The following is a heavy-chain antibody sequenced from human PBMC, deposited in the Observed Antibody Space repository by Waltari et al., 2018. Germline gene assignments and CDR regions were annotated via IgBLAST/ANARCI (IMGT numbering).Heavy chain of an antibody. Sequence: QVQLVQSGAEVKKPGSSVKVSCKASGGTFSSYAISWVRQAPGQGIEWMGGIIPIFGTANYAQKFQGRVTITADESTSTAYMELSSLRSEDTAVYYCARCVYYDFWSGYYMDVWGQGTTVTVSS. CDR1: GGTFSSYA. V-gene: IGHV1-69*13. J-gene: IGHJ6*02. CDR3: ARCVYYDFWSGYYMDV. CDR2: IIPIFGTA. D-gene: IGHD3-3*01.